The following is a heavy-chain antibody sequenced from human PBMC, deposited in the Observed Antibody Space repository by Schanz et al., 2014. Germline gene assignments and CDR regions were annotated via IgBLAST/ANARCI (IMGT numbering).Heavy chain of an antibody. CDR2: FIPIHGIA. CDR1: RSTFSSYT. V-gene: IGHV1-69*02. J-gene: IGHJ6*02. CDR3: ARGNTIFGVVILGWLDP. Sequence: QVQLVQSGAEVKKPGSSVKVSCKASRSTFSSYTISWVRQARGQGLEWVGRFIPIHGIANYAQKFQGRVTNTADKSTSTVYMELSSLRSEDTAIYYCARGNTIFGVVILGWLDPWGQGTTVTVSS. D-gene: IGHD3-3*01.